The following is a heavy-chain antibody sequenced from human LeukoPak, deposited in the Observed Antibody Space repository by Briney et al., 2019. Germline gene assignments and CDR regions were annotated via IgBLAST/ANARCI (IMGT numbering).Heavy chain of an antibody. D-gene: IGHD5-24*01. CDR2: TRNKANSYTT. V-gene: IGHV3-72*01. J-gene: IGHJ4*02. CDR3: ARGSRDGYNSDY. Sequence: QAGGSLRLSCAASGFTFSDHYMDWVRQAPGKGLEWVGRTRNKANSYTTEYAASVKGRFTISRDDSKNSLYLQMNSLKTEDTAVYYCARGSRDGYNSDYWGQGTLVTVSS. CDR1: GFTFSDHY.